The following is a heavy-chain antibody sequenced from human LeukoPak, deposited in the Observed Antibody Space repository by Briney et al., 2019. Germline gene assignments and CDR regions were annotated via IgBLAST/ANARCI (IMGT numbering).Heavy chain of an antibody. Sequence: PGGSLRLSCAASGFTFDDYAMHWVRQAPGKGLEWVSLISWDGGSTYYADSVKGRFTISRDNSKNSLYLQMNSLRAEDTALYYCAKDFSPGWNDHAFDIWGQGTMVTVSS. V-gene: IGHV3-43D*03. J-gene: IGHJ3*02. CDR3: AKDFSPGWNDHAFDI. D-gene: IGHD1-1*01. CDR2: ISWDGGST. CDR1: GFTFDDYA.